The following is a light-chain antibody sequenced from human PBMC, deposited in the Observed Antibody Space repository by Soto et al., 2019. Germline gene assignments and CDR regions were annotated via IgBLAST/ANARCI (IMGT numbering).Light chain of an antibody. V-gene: IGKV2-28*01. J-gene: IGKJ2*01. CDR2: LGS. CDR1: QSLLHSNGNNY. CDR3: MQARQTPFI. Sequence: DIVMTQSPLSLPVTPGEPASISCRSSQSLLHSNGNNYLDWYLQKPGQSPQLLLYLGSTRDSGVPDRVSGSGSDTDFTRQITIVEAEDVGIYCCMQARQTPFIFGQRTKLQVK.